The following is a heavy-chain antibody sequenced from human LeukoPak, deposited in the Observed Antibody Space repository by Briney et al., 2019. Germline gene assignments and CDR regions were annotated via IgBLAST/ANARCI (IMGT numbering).Heavy chain of an antibody. J-gene: IGHJ4*02. Sequence: GGSLRLSCVASGFTFDDYAMHWVRQAPGKGLEWVSGISWNSGSIDYADSVKGRFTISRDNAKNSLYLQMNSLRAEDTALYYCAKDYYSSTTAGYFDYWGQGTLVTVSS. CDR1: GFTFDDYA. D-gene: IGHD6-13*01. CDR3: AKDYYSSTTAGYFDY. V-gene: IGHV3-9*01. CDR2: ISWNSGSI.